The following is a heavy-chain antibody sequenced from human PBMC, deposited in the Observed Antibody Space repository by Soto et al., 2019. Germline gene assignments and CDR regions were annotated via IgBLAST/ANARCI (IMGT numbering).Heavy chain of an antibody. D-gene: IGHD2-15*01. V-gene: IGHV3-15*01. Sequence: EVQLVESGGGLVEPGGSLRLSCAASGFTFSDAWMSWVRQAPGKGLDWVGRIKSKSDGGTTEYAAPVRGRFTISRDDSKNTLYLQMNSLKTEDTAVYYCTTDLWRIAVVVGSTGYCNPWGQGTPVTVSS. CDR3: TTDLWRIAVVVGSTGYCNP. J-gene: IGHJ5*02. CDR2: IKSKSDGGTT. CDR1: GFTFSDAW.